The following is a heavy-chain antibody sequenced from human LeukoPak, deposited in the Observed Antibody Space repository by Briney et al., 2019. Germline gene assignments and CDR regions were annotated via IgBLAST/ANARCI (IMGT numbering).Heavy chain of an antibody. CDR1: GFTFSSYA. D-gene: IGHD4-23*01. J-gene: IGHJ5*02. CDR3: VKDLYGGTLDNWFDP. CDR2: ISSNGGST. V-gene: IGHV3-64D*09. Sequence: GGSLRLSCSASGFTFSSYAMHWVRQAPGKGLEYVSAISSNGGSTYYADSVKGRFTISRDNSKHTLYLQMSSLRAEDTAVHYSVKDLYGGTLDNWFDPWGQGTLVTVSS.